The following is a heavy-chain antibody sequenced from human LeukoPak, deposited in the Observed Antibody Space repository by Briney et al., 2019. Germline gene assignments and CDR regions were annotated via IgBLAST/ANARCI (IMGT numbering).Heavy chain of an antibody. D-gene: IGHD3-9*01. V-gene: IGHV1-69*04. CDR2: IIPILGIA. CDR1: GGTFSSYA. J-gene: IGHJ4*02. CDR3: ASTSPGHFDWLVWDY. Sequence: ASVKVSCKASGGTFSSYAISWVRQAPGQGLEWMGRIIPILGIANYAQKFKGRVTITADKSTSTAYMELSSLRSEDTAVYYCASTSPGHFDWLVWDYWGQGTLVTVSS.